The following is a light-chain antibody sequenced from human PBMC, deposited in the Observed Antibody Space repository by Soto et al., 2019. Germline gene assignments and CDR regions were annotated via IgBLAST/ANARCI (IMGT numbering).Light chain of an antibody. CDR2: DAT. CDR3: HQYDNLPPT. CDR1: QDINNY. Sequence: DIQMTQSPSSLSASVGDRVTITCRASQDINNYLDWYQVKPGKAPKLLIYDATNLETGVPSRFSGSGSRTDFSFTTSSLQPEDVAIYYCHQYDNLPPTFGQGTRLDIK. V-gene: IGKV1-33*01. J-gene: IGKJ5*01.